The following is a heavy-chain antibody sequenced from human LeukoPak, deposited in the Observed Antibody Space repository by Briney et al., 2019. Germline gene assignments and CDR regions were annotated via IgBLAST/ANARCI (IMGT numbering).Heavy chain of an antibody. V-gene: IGHV3-74*01. J-gene: IGHJ4*02. D-gene: IGHD7-27*01. CDR2: INIDGSST. CDR3: AREITTNGGRYFDY. Sequence: GGSLRLSCAASGFTFSNYWMHWVRQAPGKGLVWVSCINIDGSSTNYADSVKGRFTISRDNAKNTLYLQVNSLRAEDTAVYYCAREITTNGGRYFDYWGQGTLVTVSS. CDR1: GFTFSNYW.